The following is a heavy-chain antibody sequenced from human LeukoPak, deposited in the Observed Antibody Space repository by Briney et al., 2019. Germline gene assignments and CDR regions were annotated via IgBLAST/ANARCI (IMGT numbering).Heavy chain of an antibody. Sequence: GGSLRLSCAASGFTFSGCWMSWVRQAPGEGLEWVAYIKQDGGEKYYVDSVKGRFTISRDNAKNSLYLQMNSLRAEDTAVYYCARVRAYYDDAFDIWGQGTTVTVSS. D-gene: IGHD3-22*01. J-gene: IGHJ3*02. CDR3: ARVRAYYDDAFDI. CDR1: GFTFSGCW. V-gene: IGHV3-7*01. CDR2: IKQDGGEK.